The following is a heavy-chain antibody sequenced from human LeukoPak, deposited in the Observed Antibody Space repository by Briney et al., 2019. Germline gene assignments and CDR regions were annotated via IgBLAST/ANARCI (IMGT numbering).Heavy chain of an antibody. J-gene: IGHJ4*02. CDR1: GFTFRSHW. CDR2: IKQGEIEK. D-gene: IGHD3-22*01. V-gene: IGHV3-7*01. Sequence: GGSLRLSCAASGFTFRSHWMSWVRQAPGKGLEWVANIKQGEIEKHYVDSVKGRFTISRDNAKNSVYLQMDSLRSEDTAVYYCAREGSTMIVHDYWGQGTLVTVSA. CDR3: AREGSTMIVHDY.